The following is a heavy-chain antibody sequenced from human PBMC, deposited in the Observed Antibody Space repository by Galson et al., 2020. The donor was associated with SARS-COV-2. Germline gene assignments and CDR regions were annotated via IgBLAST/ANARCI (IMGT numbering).Heavy chain of an antibody. V-gene: IGHV2-5*02. D-gene: IGHD3-9*01. J-gene: IGHJ4*02. Sequence: SGPTLVKPTQTLTLTCPFSGFSLSTSGVGVGWIRQPPGQALEWLALIYWDDDKRYSPSLKSRLTITKDTSKNQVVLTMTNMDPVDTATYYCAHLRDRRIYDILTGYYNWGSYYFDYWGQGTLVTVSS. CDR3: AHLRDRRIYDILTGYYNWGSYYFDY. CDR1: GFSLSTSGVG. CDR2: IYWDDDK.